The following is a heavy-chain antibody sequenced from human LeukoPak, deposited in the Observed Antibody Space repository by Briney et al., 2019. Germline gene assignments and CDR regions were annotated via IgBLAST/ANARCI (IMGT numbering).Heavy chain of an antibody. Sequence: ASVKVSCKASGCTFTSYGISWVRQAPGQGLEWMGWISTYNGNTNYAQKLQGRVTMTTDTSTSTAYMELRSLRSDDTAVYYCARDPYYYDSSGYYYVYWGQGTLVTVSS. D-gene: IGHD3-22*01. CDR3: ARDPYYYDSSGYYYVY. CDR1: GCTFTSYG. CDR2: ISTYNGNT. J-gene: IGHJ4*02. V-gene: IGHV1-18*01.